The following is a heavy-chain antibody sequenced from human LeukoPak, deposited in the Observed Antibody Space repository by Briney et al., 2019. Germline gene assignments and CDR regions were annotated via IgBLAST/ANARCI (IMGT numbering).Heavy chain of an antibody. Sequence: GESLKISCKGSGYRFTSYWIGWVRQMPGKGLEWMGIIYPGDSDTRYSPSFQGQVTISADKSINTAYLQWSSLKASDTAMYYCARSGLTMKKVFDIWGQGTMVTVSS. J-gene: IGHJ3*02. D-gene: IGHD3-22*01. CDR1: GYRFTSYW. V-gene: IGHV5-51*01. CDR3: ARSGLTMKKVFDI. CDR2: IYPGDSDT.